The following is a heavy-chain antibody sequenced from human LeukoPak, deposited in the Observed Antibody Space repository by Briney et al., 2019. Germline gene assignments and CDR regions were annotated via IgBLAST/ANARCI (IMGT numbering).Heavy chain of an antibody. CDR3: ARGELLWFGELPQFDY. V-gene: IGHV3-7*01. CDR1: GFTFSSHA. D-gene: IGHD3-10*01. J-gene: IGHJ4*02. Sequence: GRSLRLSCAASGFTFSSHAMHWVRQAPGKGLEWVANIKQDGSEKYYVDSVKGRFTISRDNAKNSLYLQMNSLRAEDTAVYYCARGELLWFGELPQFDYWGQGTLVTVSS. CDR2: IKQDGSEK.